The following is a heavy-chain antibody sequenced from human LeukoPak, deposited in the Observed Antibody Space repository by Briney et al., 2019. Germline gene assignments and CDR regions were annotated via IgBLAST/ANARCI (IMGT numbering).Heavy chain of an antibody. CDR3: ARYAYDYVWGSYRNRFDY. D-gene: IGHD3-16*02. Sequence: SETLSLTCAVYGRSFSGYYWSWIRQPPGKGLEWIGEINHSGSTNYNPSLKSRVTISVDTSKNKFSLKLSSVTAADTAVYYCARYAYDYVWGSYRNRFDYWGQGTLVTVSS. CDR2: INHSGST. CDR1: GRSFSGYY. J-gene: IGHJ4*02. V-gene: IGHV4-34*01.